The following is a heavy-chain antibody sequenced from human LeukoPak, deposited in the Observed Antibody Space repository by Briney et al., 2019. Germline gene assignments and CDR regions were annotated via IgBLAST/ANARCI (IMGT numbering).Heavy chain of an antibody. CDR1: GFTFSSYG. V-gene: IGHV3-7*01. CDR3: ARPLMYYYGSATYFWVDP. J-gene: IGHJ5*02. CDR2: IKQDGSEQ. Sequence: GGSLRLSCAASGFTFSSYGMHWVRQAPGKGLEWVANIKQDGSEQYYVDSVKGRFTISRDNAKNSLSLQMNSLISEDTAVYYCARPLMYYYGSATYFWVDPWGQGTLVTVSS. D-gene: IGHD3-10*01.